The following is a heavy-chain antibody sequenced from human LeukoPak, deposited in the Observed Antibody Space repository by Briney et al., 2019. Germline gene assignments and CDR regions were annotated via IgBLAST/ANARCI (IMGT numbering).Heavy chain of an antibody. D-gene: IGHD2-21*01. V-gene: IGHV4-34*01. CDR3: ARAFSLTHPLLDY. J-gene: IGHJ4*02. Sequence: SETLSLTCTVSGGSISSYYWSWIRQPPGKGLEWIGEINHSGSTNCNPSLKSRVTISVDTSKNQFSLKLSSVTAADTAVYYCARAFSLTHPLLDYWGQGTLVTVSS. CDR1: GGSISSYY. CDR2: INHSGST.